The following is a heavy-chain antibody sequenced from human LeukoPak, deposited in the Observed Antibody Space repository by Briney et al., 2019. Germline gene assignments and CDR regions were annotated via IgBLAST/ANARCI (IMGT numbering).Heavy chain of an antibody. V-gene: IGHV4-31*03. CDR2: IYYSGST. D-gene: IGHD3-22*01. Sequence: SETLSLTCTVSGGSISSGGYYWSWIRQHPGKGLEWIGYIYYSGSTYYNPSPKSRVTISVDTSKNQFSLKLSSVTAADTAVYYCARSYYYDSSGYFDAFDIWGQGTMVTVSS. CDR1: GGSISSGGYY. CDR3: ARSYYYDSSGYFDAFDI. J-gene: IGHJ3*02.